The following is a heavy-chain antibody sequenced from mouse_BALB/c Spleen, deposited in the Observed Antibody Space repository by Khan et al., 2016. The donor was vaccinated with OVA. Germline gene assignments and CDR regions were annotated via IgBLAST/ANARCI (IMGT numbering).Heavy chain of an antibody. CDR1: GFTFSGFG. J-gene: IGHJ2*01. D-gene: IGHD2-3*01. V-gene: IGHV5-17*02. Sequence: EVELVESGGGLVQPGGSRKLSCAASGFTFSGFGMHWVRQAPEKGLEWVAFISSGSNTIYYADTVKGRFPLSRDNPKKTLFLQRTSLRSEDAAVYVCARTGYYYFDYWGQGTTLTVSS. CDR3: ARTGYYYFDY. CDR2: ISSGSNTI.